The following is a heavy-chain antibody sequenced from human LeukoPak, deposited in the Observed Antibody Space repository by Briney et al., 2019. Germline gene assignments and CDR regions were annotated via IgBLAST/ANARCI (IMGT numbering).Heavy chain of an antibody. CDR2: ISAYNGNT. CDR3: ARGYCSSTSCYRPSDHTTYYYYMDA. CDR1: GYTFTSYG. J-gene: IGHJ6*03. Sequence: EASVKVSCKASGYTFTSYGISWVRQAPGQGLEWMGWISAYNGNTNYAQKLQGRVTMTTDTSTSTAYMELRSLRSDDTAVYYCARGYCSSTSCYRPSDHTTYYYYMDAWGKGTTVTVSS. D-gene: IGHD2-2*01. V-gene: IGHV1-18*01.